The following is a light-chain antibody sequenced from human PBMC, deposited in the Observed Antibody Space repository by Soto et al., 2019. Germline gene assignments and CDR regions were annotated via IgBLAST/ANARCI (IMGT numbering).Light chain of an antibody. CDR3: AAWDDSLRAVV. CDR1: RSNIGTYT. Sequence: QSVLTQSPSASGTPGQRVTISCSGSRSNIGTYTVNWYQQLPGTAPTLLIFRNHQRPSGVPDRFSGSKSGTSASLAISGPQSEGEADYYCAAWDDSLRAVVFGGGTKVTVL. CDR2: RNH. V-gene: IGLV1-44*01. J-gene: IGLJ2*01.